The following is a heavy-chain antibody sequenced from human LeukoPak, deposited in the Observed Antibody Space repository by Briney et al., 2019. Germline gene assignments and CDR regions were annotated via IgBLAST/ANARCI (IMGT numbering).Heavy chain of an antibody. CDR3: ASGQYDILTGYYYYYGMDV. J-gene: IGHJ6*02. CDR1: GGSISSGGYY. V-gene: IGHV4-61*08. Sequence: SETLSLTCTVSGGSISSGGYYWSWIRQPPGKGLEWIGYIYHSGSTNYNPSLKSRVTISVDTSKNQFSLKLSSVTAADTAVYYCASGQYDILTGYYYYYGMDVWGQGTTVTVSS. D-gene: IGHD3-9*01. CDR2: IYHSGST.